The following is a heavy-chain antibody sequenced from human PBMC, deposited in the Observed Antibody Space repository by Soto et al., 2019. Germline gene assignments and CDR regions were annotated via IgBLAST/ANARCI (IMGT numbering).Heavy chain of an antibody. J-gene: IGHJ6*03. V-gene: IGHV4-31*03. D-gene: IGHD6-19*01. CDR1: GGSISSGGYY. CDR2: IDYSGST. Sequence: QVQLQESGPGLVKPSQTLSLTCTVSGGSISSGGYYWSWIRQHPGKGLEWIGYIDYSGSTYYNPSLKSRVTISVDTSKNQFSLKLSSVTAADTAVYYCAREGVSDYYYYYMDVWGKVPTVTVSS. CDR3: AREGVSDYYYYYMDV.